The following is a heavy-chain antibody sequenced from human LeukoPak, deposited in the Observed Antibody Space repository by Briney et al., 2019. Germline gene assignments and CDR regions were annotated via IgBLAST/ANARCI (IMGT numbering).Heavy chain of an antibody. CDR3: VRGHFDTGWTLDY. J-gene: IGHJ4*02. Sequence: GGSLRLSCAASGFTFSSYGMHWVRQAPGKGLEWVAFIRYDGSNKYYADSVKGRFTISRDNSKNTLYLQMNSLRAEDTAVYYCVRGHFDTGWTLDYWGQGTLVTVSS. V-gene: IGHV3-30*02. D-gene: IGHD6-19*01. CDR2: IRYDGSNK. CDR1: GFTFSSYG.